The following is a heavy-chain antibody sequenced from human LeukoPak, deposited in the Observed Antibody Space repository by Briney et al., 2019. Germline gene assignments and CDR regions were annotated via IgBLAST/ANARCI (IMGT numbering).Heavy chain of an antibody. CDR1: GFTFSSYS. J-gene: IGHJ5*02. D-gene: IGHD6-13*01. CDR2: ISSSSSYI. V-gene: IGHV3-21*01. Sequence: GGSLRLSCAASGFTFSSYSMNWVRQAPGKGLEWVSSISSSSSYIYYADSVKGRFTISRDNAKNSLYLQMNSLRAEDTAVYYCARGPGYSSSWYGSWFDPWGQGTLVTVSS. CDR3: ARGPGYSSSWYGSWFDP.